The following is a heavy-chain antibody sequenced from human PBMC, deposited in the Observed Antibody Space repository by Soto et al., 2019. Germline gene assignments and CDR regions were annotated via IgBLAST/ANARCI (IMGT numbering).Heavy chain of an antibody. D-gene: IGHD2-15*01. Sequence: EVQLLESGGGLVQPGGSLRLSCAASGFTFSSYAMSWVRQAPGKGLEWVSAFSGSSGSTYYADSVKGRFSISRDNSKNTVYLQMSSLRAEDTAVYYCAKDGGVSSWKYCSGGSCYYYYMDVWGKGTTVTVSS. CDR1: GFTFSSYA. V-gene: IGHV3-23*01. CDR2: FSGSSGST. CDR3: AKDGGVSSWKYCSGGSCYYYYMDV. J-gene: IGHJ6*03.